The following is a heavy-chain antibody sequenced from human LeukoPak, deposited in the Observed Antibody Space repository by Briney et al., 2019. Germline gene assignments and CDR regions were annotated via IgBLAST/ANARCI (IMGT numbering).Heavy chain of an antibody. D-gene: IGHD3-22*01. CDR2: MDPKSGNT. CDR3: ARWTNYDSSGEFDF. Sequence: ASVTVSCKACGYIFPNLDINWLRQATGQGLEWMGWMDPKSGNTGYAQKFQGRVTFTRDTSISTAYMEVNSLRSEDTAVYYCARWTNYDSSGEFDFWGQGTLVTVSS. CDR1: GYIFPNLD. J-gene: IGHJ4*02. V-gene: IGHV1-8*03.